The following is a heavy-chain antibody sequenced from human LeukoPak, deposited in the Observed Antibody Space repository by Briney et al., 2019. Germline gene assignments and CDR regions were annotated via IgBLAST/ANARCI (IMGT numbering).Heavy chain of an antibody. J-gene: IGHJ4*02. CDR1: GFPFIYLS. CDR2: IGIDSGKT. CDR3: ARDHNYDFDK. V-gene: IGHV3-48*01. D-gene: IGHD1-1*01. Sequence: GGTLTLSCTASGFPFIYLSLNWLRQVRGRGLGENDYIGIDSGKTTFADSVRCRFPISAEKTKNSMYLQMNSLRGDHTVVYYCARDHNYDFDKWGQGTLVSVAS.